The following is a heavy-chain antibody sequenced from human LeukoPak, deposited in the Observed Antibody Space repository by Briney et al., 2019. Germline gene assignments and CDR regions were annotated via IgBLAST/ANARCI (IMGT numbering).Heavy chain of an antibody. Sequence: GGSLRLSCAASGFTFSSYWMSWVRQAPGKGLEWVANIKQDGSEKYYVDSVKGRFTISRDNSKNTLYLQMNSLRAEDTAVYSCARELNVETAMAFDYWGQGTLVTVSS. CDR3: ARELNVETAMAFDY. CDR2: IKQDGSEK. V-gene: IGHV3-7*01. D-gene: IGHD5-18*01. CDR1: GFTFSSYW. J-gene: IGHJ4*02.